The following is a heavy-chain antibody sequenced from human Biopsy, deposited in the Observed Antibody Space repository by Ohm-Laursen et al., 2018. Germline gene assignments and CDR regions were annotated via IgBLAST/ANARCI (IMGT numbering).Heavy chain of an antibody. CDR1: AYSFGDHR. J-gene: IGHJ5*01. V-gene: IGHV1-2*02. CDR3: ARELGDFWGGRQFDF. CDR2: IDPKSGGT. Sequence: ASVKVSCKASAYSFGDHRIHWVRQAPGQGLEWMGWIDPKSGGTNYAQKFQGRVTMTRDTSISTTYMELMRLTSDDTAVFYCARELGDFWGGRQFDFWGQRTLVTVSS. D-gene: IGHD3-3*01.